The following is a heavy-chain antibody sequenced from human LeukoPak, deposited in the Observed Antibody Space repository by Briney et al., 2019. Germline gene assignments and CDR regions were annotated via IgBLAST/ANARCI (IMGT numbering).Heavy chain of an antibody. CDR3: TSLFGSTSGLRWIDP. J-gene: IGHJ5*02. CDR1: GGTFNSSCDY. CDR2: VHYSGST. V-gene: IGHV4-39*01. Sequence: SETLSLTCTGSGGTFNSSCDYWGWIRQPPGKGLEWIGSVHYSGSTSYNPSLKSPITISVDTSKNQFSLKLTSVTDADTAVYYYTSLFGSTSGLRWIDPWGQGTLVSVSS. D-gene: IGHD1-1*01.